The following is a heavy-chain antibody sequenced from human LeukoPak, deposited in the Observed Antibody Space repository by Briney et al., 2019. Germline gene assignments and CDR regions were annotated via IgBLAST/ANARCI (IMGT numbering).Heavy chain of an antibody. CDR2: ISYDGSNK. J-gene: IGHJ4*02. D-gene: IGHD4-17*01. Sequence: GGSLRLSCAASGFTFSSYSMNWVRQAPGKGLEWVAVISYDGSNKYYADSVKGRFTISRDNSKNTLYLQMNSLRAEDTAVYYCAKLTVTTDFDYWGQGTLVTVSS. CDR3: AKLTVTTDFDY. V-gene: IGHV3-30*18. CDR1: GFTFSSYS.